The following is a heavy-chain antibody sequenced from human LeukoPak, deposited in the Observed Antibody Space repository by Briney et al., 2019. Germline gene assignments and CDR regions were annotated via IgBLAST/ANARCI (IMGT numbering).Heavy chain of an antibody. V-gene: IGHV3-23*01. CDR3: VKANFYGISAYYRRFDS. CDR1: GFTFGSYA. J-gene: IGHJ5*01. CDR2: INGGGDKT. D-gene: IGHD3-22*01. Sequence: GGSLRLSCAASGFTFGSYAMTWVRQTPGKGLEWVSFINGGGDKTYYADSLKDRFTISRDNSKKTLFLQVDSLRPEDTAVYYCVKANFYGISAYYRRFDSWGQGTLVTVST.